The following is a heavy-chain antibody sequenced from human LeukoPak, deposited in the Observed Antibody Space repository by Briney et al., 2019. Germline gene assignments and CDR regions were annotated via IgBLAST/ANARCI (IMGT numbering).Heavy chain of an antibody. V-gene: IGHV4-59*01. D-gene: IGHD6-13*01. J-gene: IGHJ4*02. CDR2: IYYSGNT. CDR3: ARALGGSFYFFDY. CDR1: GDPIGTFY. Sequence: PSETLSLTCTVSGDPIGTFYWSWIRQTPGKGLEWIGYIYYSGNTKYNPSLKSRVTISVDTSKNQFSLNLSSVTAADTATYYCARALGGSFYFFDYWGQGTLVTVSS.